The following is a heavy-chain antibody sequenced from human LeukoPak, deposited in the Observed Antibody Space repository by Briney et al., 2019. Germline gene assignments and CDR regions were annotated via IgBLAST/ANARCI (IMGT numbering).Heavy chain of an antibody. J-gene: IGHJ4*02. CDR3: ARSPEGCSGGSCYNPPDY. Sequence: GGSLRLSCAASGFTFSIYAMAWVRQAPGKGLEWVSAISGSGGSTYYADSVKGRFTISRDNSKNTLYLQMNSLRAEDTAVYYCARSPEGCSGGSCYNPPDYWGQGTLVTVSS. D-gene: IGHD2-15*01. CDR2: ISGSGGST. V-gene: IGHV3-23*01. CDR1: GFTFSIYA.